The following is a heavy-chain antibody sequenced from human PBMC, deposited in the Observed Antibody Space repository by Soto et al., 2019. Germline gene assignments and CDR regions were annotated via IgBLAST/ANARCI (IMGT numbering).Heavy chain of an antibody. CDR2: ISYDENNK. CDR1: GFMFSSYA. D-gene: IGHD3-10*01. CDR3: ARDSIPGSGRYWATNVFDP. J-gene: IGHJ5*02. V-gene: IGHV3-30-3*01. Sequence: HPGGSLRLSCAASGFMFSSYAIHWVRQAPGKGLEWVAVISYDENNKYYADAVKGRFTISRDNSKNTLYLQVNSLRAEDTAVYYCARDSIPGSGRYWATNVFDPWGQGTLVTVS.